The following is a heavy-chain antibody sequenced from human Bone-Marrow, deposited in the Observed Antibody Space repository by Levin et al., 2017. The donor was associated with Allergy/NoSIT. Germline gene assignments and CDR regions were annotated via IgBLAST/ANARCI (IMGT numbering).Heavy chain of an antibody. CDR2: IYSDGTT. CDR1: GFTVNNNY. CDR3: ARNPGAVPTTS. J-gene: IGHJ3*01. D-gene: IGHD2-2*01. V-gene: IGHV3-53*01. Sequence: GGSLRLSCAASGFTVNNNYMIWVRQAPGKGLEWVSQIYSDGTTHFADSVKGRFAISRDSSKNTMYLQMNSLRPEDTAMYYCARNPGAVPTTSWGRGTMVTVSS.